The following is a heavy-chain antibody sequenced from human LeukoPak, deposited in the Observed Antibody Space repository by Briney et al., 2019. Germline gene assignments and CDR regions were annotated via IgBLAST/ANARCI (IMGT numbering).Heavy chain of an antibody. CDR2: ISAYNGNT. D-gene: IGHD6-13*01. CDR3: ARDPASWQQLVPLPPDAFDI. CDR1: GYTFTSYG. Sequence: ASVKVSCKASGYTFTSYGISWVRQAPGQGLEWMGWISAYNGNTNYAQKLQGRVTMTTDTSTSTAYMELRSLRSDDTAVYYCARDPASWQQLVPLPPDAFDIWGQGTMVTVSS. J-gene: IGHJ3*02. V-gene: IGHV1-18*04.